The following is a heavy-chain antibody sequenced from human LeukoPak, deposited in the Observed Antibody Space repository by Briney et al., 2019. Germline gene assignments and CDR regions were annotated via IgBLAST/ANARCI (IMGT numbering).Heavy chain of an antibody. CDR2: IYPGDSDT. J-gene: IGHJ4*02. CDR1: GYSFTSYW. V-gene: IGHV5-51*01. D-gene: IGHD6-13*01. Sequence: GESLKISCKGSGYSFTSYWIGWVRQMPGKGLECMGIIYPGDSDTRYSPSFQGQVTISADKSTSTAYLQWSSPKASDTAMYYCAAGIAARAKYYFDYWGQGTLVTVSS. CDR3: AAGIAARAKYYFDY.